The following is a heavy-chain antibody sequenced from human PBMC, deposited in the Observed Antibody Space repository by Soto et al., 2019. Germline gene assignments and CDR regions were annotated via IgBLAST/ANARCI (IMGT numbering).Heavy chain of an antibody. CDR3: ARGRNYYDFWSGYYTSYYYGMDV. CDR2: INHSGST. J-gene: IGHJ6*02. D-gene: IGHD3-3*01. V-gene: IGHV4-34*01. Sequence: PSETLSLTCAVYGGSFSGYYWSWIRQPPGKGLEWIGEINHSGSTNYNPSLKSRVTISVDTSKNQFSLKLSSVTAADTAVYYCARGRNYYDFWSGYYTSYYYGMDVWGQGTTVTV. CDR1: GGSFSGYY.